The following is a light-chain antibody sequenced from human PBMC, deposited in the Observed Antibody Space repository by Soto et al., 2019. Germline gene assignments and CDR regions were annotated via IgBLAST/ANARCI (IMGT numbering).Light chain of an antibody. J-gene: IGKJ1*01. CDR3: QQYNNWPWT. V-gene: IGKV3-15*01. CDR1: QSVSSN. CDR2: GAS. Sequence: EIVMTQSPATLSVSPGERATLSCRASQSVSSNLAWYQQKPGQAPRLLIYGASTRATGIPARFSGSGSGTEFTLTISLLQSEDFAVYYCQQYNNWPWTFGPGTKVEIK.